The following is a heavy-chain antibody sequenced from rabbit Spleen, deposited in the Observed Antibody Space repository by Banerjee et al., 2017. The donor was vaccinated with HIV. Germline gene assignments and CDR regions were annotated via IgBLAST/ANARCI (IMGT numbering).Heavy chain of an antibody. CDR1: GVSLNDKDV. D-gene: IGHD8-1*01. J-gene: IGHJ4*01. V-gene: IGHV1S45*01. CDR2: INIATGKS. CDR3: ARPWAGSSDWFFDL. Sequence: EQLEESGGGLVKPEGSLTLTCKASGVSLNDKDVMCWVRQAPGKGLEWIACINIATGKSVYASWAKGRFIMFRTSSTTVTLQMTSLTAADTATYFCARPWAGSSDWFFDLWGPGTLVTVS.